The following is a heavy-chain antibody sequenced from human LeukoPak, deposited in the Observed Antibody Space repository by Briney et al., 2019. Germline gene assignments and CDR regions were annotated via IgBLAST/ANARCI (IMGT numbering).Heavy chain of an antibody. V-gene: IGHV3-21*01. CDR3: ARDMYSSGWYGGAAHFDY. Sequence: GGSLRLSCAASGFTFSSYAMSWVRQAPGKGLEWVSSISSSSSYIYYADSVKGRFTISRDNAENSLYLQMNSLRAEDTAVYYCARDMYSSGWYGGAAHFDYWGQGTLVTVSS. CDR1: GFTFSSYA. J-gene: IGHJ4*02. D-gene: IGHD6-19*01. CDR2: ISSSSSYI.